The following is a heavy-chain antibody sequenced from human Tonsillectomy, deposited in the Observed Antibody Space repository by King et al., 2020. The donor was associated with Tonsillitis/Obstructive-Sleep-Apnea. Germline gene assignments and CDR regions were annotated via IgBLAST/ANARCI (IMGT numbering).Heavy chain of an antibody. V-gene: IGHV3-15*01. J-gene: IGHJ4*02. Sequence: VQLVESGGGLVKPGGSLRLSCAASGFTFSNAWMSWVRQAPGKGLEWVGRIKSKTDGGTTDYAAPVKGRFTISREDSKNTLYLQMNSLKTEDTAVYYCTTSTYYDFWSWVYWGQGTLVTVSS. D-gene: IGHD3-3*01. CDR2: IKSKTDGGTT. CDR3: TTSTYYDFWSWVY. CDR1: GFTFSNAW.